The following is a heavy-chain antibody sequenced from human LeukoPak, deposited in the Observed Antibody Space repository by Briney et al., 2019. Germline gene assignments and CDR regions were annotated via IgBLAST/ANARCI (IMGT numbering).Heavy chain of an antibody. D-gene: IGHD5-18*01. V-gene: IGHV3-21*01. CDR3: ARGEYSYGPGDASFDI. CDR1: GFTFSSYS. CDR2: ITSSSSYI. Sequence: GGSLRLSCAASGFTFSSYSMNWVRQAPGKGLEWVSSITSSSSYIYYADSVKGRFTISRDNAKNSLYLQMNSLRADDTAVYYCARGEYSYGPGDASFDIWGQGTMVTVSS. J-gene: IGHJ3*02.